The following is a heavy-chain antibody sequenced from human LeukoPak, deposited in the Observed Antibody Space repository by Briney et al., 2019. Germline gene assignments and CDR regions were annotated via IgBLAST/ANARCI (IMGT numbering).Heavy chain of an antibody. V-gene: IGHV3-66*02. CDR3: ASGTPGGSGGYRAFDY. J-gene: IGHJ4*02. Sequence: GGSLRLSCAASGFSVRSKYMTWVRQAPGKGLEWVSVIYSGGTTYYADSVKGRFTISRDNSKNTLFLQMNSLRPDDTAAYYCASGTPGGSGGYRAFDYWGQGTLVTVSS. D-gene: IGHD1-26*01. CDR2: IYSGGTT. CDR1: GFSVRSKY.